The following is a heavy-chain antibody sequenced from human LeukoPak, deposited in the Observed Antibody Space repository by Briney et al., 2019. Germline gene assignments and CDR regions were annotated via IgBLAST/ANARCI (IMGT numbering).Heavy chain of an antibody. J-gene: IGHJ6*03. CDR1: GGSFSNYC. CDR3: ARGRGSSGWYYYYMDV. Sequence: PSETLSLTCGGYGGSFSNYCWSWIRQPPGKGLEWIAEINHSGSTNYNPSLKNRVTISVDTSKNQFSLKLSSVTAADTAVYYCARGRGSSGWYYYYMDVWGKGTTVTVSS. D-gene: IGHD6-19*01. CDR2: INHSGST. V-gene: IGHV4-34*01.